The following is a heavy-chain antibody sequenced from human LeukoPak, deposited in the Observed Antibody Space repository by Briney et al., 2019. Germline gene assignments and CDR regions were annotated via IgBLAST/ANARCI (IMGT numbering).Heavy chain of an antibody. V-gene: IGHV3-23*01. CDR2: VSGDGFST. D-gene: IGHD3-22*01. Sequence: PGGSLRLSXAASGFTFSTYAMSWVRQPPGKGLEWLSAVSGDGFSTFYADSVKGRFPISRDNSKNTLYLQMNSLRAADTAVYYCAKFRVVTTSRGVGLDYWGQGTLVTVSS. CDR1: GFTFSTYA. J-gene: IGHJ4*02. CDR3: AKFRVVTTSRGVGLDY.